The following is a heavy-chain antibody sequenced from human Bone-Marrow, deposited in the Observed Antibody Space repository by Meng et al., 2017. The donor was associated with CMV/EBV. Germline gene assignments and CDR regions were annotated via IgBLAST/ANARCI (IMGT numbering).Heavy chain of an antibody. Sequence: ASVKVSCKTSGYTFTGHYLYWVRQAPGQGLEWMGWINAINGDTNYAQQFQDRVSVTTDTSISTAYMELSRLRPDDTAVYYCAKGYMTGTDYGGRGTLVTVSS. CDR2: INAINGDT. CDR1: GYTFTGHY. D-gene: IGHD3-9*01. CDR3: AKGYMTGTDY. J-gene: IGHJ4*02. V-gene: IGHV1-2*02.